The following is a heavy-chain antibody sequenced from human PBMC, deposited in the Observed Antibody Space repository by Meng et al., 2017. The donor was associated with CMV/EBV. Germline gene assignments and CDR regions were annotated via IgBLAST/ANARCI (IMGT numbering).Heavy chain of an antibody. CDR2: IYTSGST. Sequence: LLQGAGPGPVKPSETLSLPCTVSCGSISSYYWRWIRQPAGKGLEWIERIYTSGSTNYNPSLNSRVTMSVDTSKNQFSLKLSSVTAADTAVYYCARDSSGWYPHFDYWGQGTLVTVSS. V-gene: IGHV4-4*07. CDR3: ARDSSGWYPHFDY. CDR1: CGSISSYY. D-gene: IGHD6-19*01. J-gene: IGHJ4*02.